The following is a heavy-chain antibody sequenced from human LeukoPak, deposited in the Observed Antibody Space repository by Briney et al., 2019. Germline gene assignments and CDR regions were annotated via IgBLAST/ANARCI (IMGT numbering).Heavy chain of an antibody. CDR1: GFDFNIYW. D-gene: IGHD1-26*01. J-gene: IGHJ4*02. V-gene: IGHV3-7*01. CDR2: IREDGTEK. Sequence: GGSLRLSCTASGFDFNIYWMTWVRQAPGKGLEWVTNIREDGTEKYYIDSVKGRFTISRDNAKNSLYLQMNSLRDEDTAVYYCAKRGGSGSYSGYFDYWGQGTLVTVSS. CDR3: AKRGGSGSYSGYFDY.